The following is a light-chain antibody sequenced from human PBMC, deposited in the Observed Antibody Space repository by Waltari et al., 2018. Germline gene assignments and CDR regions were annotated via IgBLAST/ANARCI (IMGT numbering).Light chain of an antibody. CDR1: QDIRSD. J-gene: IGKJ2*01. Sequence: AIQMTQSPSSLPASVGDRVTITCRASQDIRSDLGWYQQKPGKAPKLLIYAASTLQSGVPSRFSGSGSGTNFTLTISSLQPEDFATYYCLQDYIYPRTFGQGTKLEIK. CDR3: LQDYIYPRT. CDR2: AAS. V-gene: IGKV1-6*01.